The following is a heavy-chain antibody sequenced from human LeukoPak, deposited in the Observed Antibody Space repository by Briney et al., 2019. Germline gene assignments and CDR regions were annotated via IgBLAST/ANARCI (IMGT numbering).Heavy chain of an antibody. CDR3: AKDPPYDFWSGYQPNWFDP. J-gene: IGHJ5*02. D-gene: IGHD3-3*01. CDR2: ISGSGGST. CDR1: GFTFSSYA. Sequence: PGGSLRLSCAASGFTFSSYAMSWVRQAPGKGLEWVSAISGSGGSTYYADSVKGRVTISRDNSKNTLYLQMNSLRAEDTAVYYCAKDPPYDFWSGYQPNWFDPWGQGTLVTVSS. V-gene: IGHV3-23*01.